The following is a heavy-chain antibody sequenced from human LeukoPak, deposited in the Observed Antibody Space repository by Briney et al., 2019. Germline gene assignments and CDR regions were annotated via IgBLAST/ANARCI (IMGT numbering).Heavy chain of an antibody. Sequence: PGGSLRLSCAASGFTFSSYGMHWVRQAPGKGLEWVVVISYDGSNNYYADSVKGRFTISRDNSKNTLYLQMNSLRAEDTAVYYCAKDFYDILTGYSHGDYWGQGTLVTVSS. D-gene: IGHD3-9*01. V-gene: IGHV3-30*18. CDR3: AKDFYDILTGYSHGDY. J-gene: IGHJ4*02. CDR1: GFTFSSYG. CDR2: ISYDGSNN.